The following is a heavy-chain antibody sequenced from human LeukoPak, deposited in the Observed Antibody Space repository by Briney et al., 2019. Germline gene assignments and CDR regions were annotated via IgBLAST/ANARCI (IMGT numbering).Heavy chain of an antibody. J-gene: IGHJ4*02. Sequence: ASVKVSCKASGYTFTSYDINWVRQATGQGLEWMGWMNPNSGNTGYAQKFQDRVTMTRDTSISTAYMELRRLRSDDAAMYYCARGYTSSYDYWGQGTLVTVSS. D-gene: IGHD2-15*01. CDR1: GYTFTSYD. V-gene: IGHV1-8*01. CDR3: ARGYTSSYDY. CDR2: MNPNSGNT.